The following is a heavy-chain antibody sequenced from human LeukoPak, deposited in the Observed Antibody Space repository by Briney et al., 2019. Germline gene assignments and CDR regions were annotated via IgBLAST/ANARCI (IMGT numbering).Heavy chain of an antibody. CDR2: IYTSGSS. V-gene: IGHV4-61*02. CDR3: ARGLRFWSGYYEHFDY. D-gene: IGHD3-3*01. CDR1: GGSISSGSYY. Sequence: SQTLSLTCTVSGGSISSGSYYWSWIRQPAGKGLEWIGRIYTSGSSNSNPSLKSRDTISVDTSKNQFSLKLSSVTVADTAVYYCARGLRFWSGYYEHFDYWGQGTLVTVSS. J-gene: IGHJ4*02.